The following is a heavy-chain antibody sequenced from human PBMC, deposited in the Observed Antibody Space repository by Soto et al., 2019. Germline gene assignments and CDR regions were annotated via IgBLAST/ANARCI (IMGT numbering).Heavy chain of an antibody. CDR3: ARSLTSGDILTGYPYYFDC. CDR2: IYYSGST. CDR1: GGSISSGGYY. D-gene: IGHD3-9*01. V-gene: IGHV4-31*03. Sequence: SETLSLTCTVSGGSISSGGYYWSWIRQHPGKGLERIGYIYYSGSTYYNPSLKSRVTISVDTSKNQFSLKLSSVTAADTAVYYCARSLTSGDILTGYPYYFDCWGQGTLVTVSS. J-gene: IGHJ4*02.